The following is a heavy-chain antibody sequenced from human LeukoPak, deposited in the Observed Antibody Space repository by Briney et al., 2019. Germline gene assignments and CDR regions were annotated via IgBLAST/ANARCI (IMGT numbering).Heavy chain of an antibody. Sequence: PGGSLRLSCAASGFTFSSYAMSWVRQGPGKGLEWVSEISGSGGIRYYADSVKGRFTISRDNSKNTLYLQMNSLRAEDTAVYYCARAPKGGELDYWGQGTLVTVSS. J-gene: IGHJ4*02. CDR1: GFTFSSYA. D-gene: IGHD7-27*01. V-gene: IGHV3-23*01. CDR3: ARAPKGGELDY. CDR2: ISGSGGIR.